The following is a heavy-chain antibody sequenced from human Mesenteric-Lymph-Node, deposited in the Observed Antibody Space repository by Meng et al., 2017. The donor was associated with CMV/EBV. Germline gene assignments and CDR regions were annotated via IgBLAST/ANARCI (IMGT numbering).Heavy chain of an antibody. V-gene: IGHV6-1*01. Sequence: SQTLSLTCVISGDSFSSNSGAWNWIRQSPSRGLEWLGRTYYTPEFNSDYAQSVRSRITITADTSKNQFSLQLKSVTPEDTAVYYCVRRHWAKGAFDIWGQGTAVTVSS. CDR2: TYYTPEFNS. CDR3: VRRHWAKGAFDI. J-gene: IGHJ3*02. D-gene: IGHD3-16*01. CDR1: GDSFSSNSGA.